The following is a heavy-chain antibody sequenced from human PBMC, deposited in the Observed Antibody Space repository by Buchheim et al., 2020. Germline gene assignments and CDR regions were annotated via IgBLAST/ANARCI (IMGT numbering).Heavy chain of an antibody. CDR2: ISGSGGST. Sequence: EVQLLESGGGLVQPGGSLRLSCAASGFTFSSYAMSWVRQAPGKGLEWVSPISGSGGSTYYADSVKGRFTISRDNSKNTLYLQMNSLRAEDTAVYYCAAVSGYYYDSSGYPNYWGQGTL. D-gene: IGHD3-22*01. J-gene: IGHJ4*02. CDR3: AAVSGYYYDSSGYPNY. CDR1: GFTFSSYA. V-gene: IGHV3-23*01.